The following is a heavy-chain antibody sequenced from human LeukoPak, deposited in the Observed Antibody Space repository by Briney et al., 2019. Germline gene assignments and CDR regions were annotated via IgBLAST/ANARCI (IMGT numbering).Heavy chain of an antibody. CDR3: ARPAIYGDYDSYGMDV. D-gene: IGHD4-17*01. CDR1: GGSISSGTYY. V-gene: IGHV4-39*01. Sequence: SETLSLTCTVSGGSISSGTYYWGWIRQPPGKGLECIGTIYYSGSTYYNPSLKSRVTISVDTSKNQFSLKLSSVTAADTAVYYCARPAIYGDYDSYGMDVWGQGTTVTVSS. J-gene: IGHJ6*02. CDR2: IYYSGST.